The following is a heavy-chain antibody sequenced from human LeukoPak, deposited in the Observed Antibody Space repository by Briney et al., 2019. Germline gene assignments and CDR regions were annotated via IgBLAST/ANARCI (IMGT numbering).Heavy chain of an antibody. D-gene: IGHD2-2*01. CDR1: GFTFSTYA. CDR3: AKGPSEYCSSTSCYAPDY. V-gene: IGHV3-23*01. CDR2: ISGSGGST. Sequence: GGSLRLSCAASGFTFSTYAMTWVRQAPGKGLEWVSAISGSGGSTYYADSVKGRFTISRDNSKNTLYLQMNSLRAEDTAVYYCAKGPSEYCSSTSCYAPDYWGQGTLVTVSS. J-gene: IGHJ4*02.